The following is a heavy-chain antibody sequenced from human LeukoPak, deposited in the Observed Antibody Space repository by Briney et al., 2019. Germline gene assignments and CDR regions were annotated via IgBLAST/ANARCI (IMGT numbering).Heavy chain of an antibody. CDR3: ARIAVAIHYFDY. Sequence: SETLSLTCTVSGGSISSSSYYWSWIRQPPGKGLEWIGYIYYSGSTNYNPSLKSRVTISVDTSKNQFSLKLSSVTAADTAVYYCARIAVAIHYFDYWGQGTLVTVSS. D-gene: IGHD6-19*01. V-gene: IGHV4-61*01. CDR1: GGSISSSSYY. J-gene: IGHJ4*02. CDR2: IYYSGST.